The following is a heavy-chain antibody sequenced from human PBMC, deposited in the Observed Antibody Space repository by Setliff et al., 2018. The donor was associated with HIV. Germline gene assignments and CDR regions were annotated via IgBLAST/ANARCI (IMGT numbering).Heavy chain of an antibody. D-gene: IGHD2-21*02. CDR3: VRDAVGDSRVTEFDY. CDR2: ITYSGSA. CDR1: GGSISSDDYY. Sequence: SETLSLTCTVSGGSISSDDYYWNWIRQPPGKGLEWIGYITYSGSAYYNPSLKSRVTISIDTSNNQISLRLSSVTAADTAMYYCVRDAVGDSRVTEFDYWGQGTLVTVSS. J-gene: IGHJ4*02. V-gene: IGHV4-30-4*08.